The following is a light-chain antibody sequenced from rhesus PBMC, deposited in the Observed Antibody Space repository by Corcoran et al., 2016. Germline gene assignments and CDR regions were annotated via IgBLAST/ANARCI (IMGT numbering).Light chain of an antibody. J-gene: IGKJ2*01. V-gene: IGKV2-78*01. CDR3: MQTLQPPYS. CDR2: LGS. CDR1: QSLLDSYGYTH. Sequence: DIMLTQIPLSLPVTPGEPASISCRSSQSLLDSYGYTHLHWYLPMPGQSPPLLIYLGSKRASGVPDRFSGSGSAKYFILKISRVEAEDVGVYYCMQTLQPPYSFGQGTKVEIK.